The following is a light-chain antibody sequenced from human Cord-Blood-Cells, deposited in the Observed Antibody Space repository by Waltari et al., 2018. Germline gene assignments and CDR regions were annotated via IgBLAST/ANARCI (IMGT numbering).Light chain of an antibody. CDR2: QDS. J-gene: IGLJ2*01. CDR1: KLGDKY. CDR3: QGWDSSTEV. V-gene: IGLV3-1*01. Sequence: SYELTQPPSVSVSPGQTASITCSGDKLGDKYACWYQQKPGQSPVLVIYQDSKRPSGIPERFSGSNSGNTATRTVCGTQAMEEADYYCQGWDSSTEVFGGGTKLTVL.